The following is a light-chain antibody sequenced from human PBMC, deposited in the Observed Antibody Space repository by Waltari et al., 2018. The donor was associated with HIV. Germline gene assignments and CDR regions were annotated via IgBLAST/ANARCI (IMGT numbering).Light chain of an antibody. CDR1: SSDVGGYNS. J-gene: IGLJ1*01. V-gene: IGLV2-14*03. Sequence: QSALTPPASVSWSPGQSITISCTGTSSDVGGYNSVSWYQQHPGKAPKLMIYDVSNRPSGVSNRFSGSKSGNTASLTISGLQAEDEADYYCSSYTSSSTRVFGTGTKVTVL. CDR3: SSYTSSSTRV. CDR2: DVS.